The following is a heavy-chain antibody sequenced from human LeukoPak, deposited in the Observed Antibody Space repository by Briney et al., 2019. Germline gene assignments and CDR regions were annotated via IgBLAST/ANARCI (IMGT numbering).Heavy chain of an antibody. J-gene: IGHJ4*02. D-gene: IGHD1-26*01. CDR3: ARHGGSYAFDL. V-gene: IGHV4-59*01. Sequence: SETLSLTCSVSGGSSSSYYWSWIRQPPGKGLELIGYMYDSGSTNYNPSLKSRVTISVDTSKNQFSLRLGSVTAADTAVYYCARHGGSYAFDLWGQGVLVTVSS. CDR1: GGSSSSYY. CDR2: MYDSGST.